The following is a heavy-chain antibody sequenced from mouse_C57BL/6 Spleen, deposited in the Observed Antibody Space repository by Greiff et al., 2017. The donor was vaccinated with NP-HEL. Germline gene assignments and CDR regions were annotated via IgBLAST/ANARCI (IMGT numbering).Heavy chain of an antibody. CDR2: IYPGDGDT. CDR1: GYAFSSSW. J-gene: IGHJ2*01. CDR3: APLITTVVVDY. D-gene: IGHD1-1*01. Sequence: QVQLQQSGPELVKPGASVKISCKASGYAFSSSWMNWVKQRPGKGLEWIGRIYPGDGDTNYNGKFKGKATLTADKSSSTAYMQLSSLTSEDSAVYFCAPLITTVVVDYWGKGTTLTVSS. V-gene: IGHV1-82*01.